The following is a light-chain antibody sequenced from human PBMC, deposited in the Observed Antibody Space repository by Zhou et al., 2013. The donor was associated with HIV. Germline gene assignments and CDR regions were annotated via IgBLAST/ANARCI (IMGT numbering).Light chain of an antibody. J-gene: IGKJ4*01. CDR1: QTIGSW. Sequence: DIQMTQSPSTLSASVGDRVTITCRASQTIGSWLAWYQQKPGKAPKLLIYKASKFKNGVPSRFSGSGSGTEFTLTISSLQPDDFATYYCQQCNSSPLTFGGGTTVEIK. CDR3: QQCNSSPLT. CDR2: KAS. V-gene: IGKV1-5*03.